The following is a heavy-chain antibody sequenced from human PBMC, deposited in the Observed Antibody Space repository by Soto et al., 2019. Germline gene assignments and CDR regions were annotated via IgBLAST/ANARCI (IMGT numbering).Heavy chain of an antibody. CDR1: GGSISSSNW. CDR2: IYHSGST. J-gene: IGHJ4*02. CDR3: ARVRDSISWYQPGTYLDY. Sequence: SETLSLTCAVSGGSISSSNWWSWVRQPPGKGLEWIGEIYHSGSTNYNPSLKSRVTISVDKSKNQFSLKLSSVTAADTAVYYCARVRDSISWYQPGTYLDYWGQGTLVTVS. D-gene: IGHD6-13*01. V-gene: IGHV4-4*02.